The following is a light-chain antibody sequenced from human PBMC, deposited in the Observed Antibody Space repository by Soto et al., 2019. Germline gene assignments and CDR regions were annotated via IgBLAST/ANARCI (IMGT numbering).Light chain of an antibody. CDR2: AAS. CDR3: QQGYRTPPT. J-gene: IGKJ1*01. V-gene: IGKV1-39*01. Sequence: DIQMTQSPSSLSASVGDRVTITCRASQSISTYLNWYQQKLGKVPKLLIYAASSLQSGVPSRFSGSGSGTDFTLTVSSLQPEDFATYYCQQGYRTPPTFGQGTNVEIK. CDR1: QSISTY.